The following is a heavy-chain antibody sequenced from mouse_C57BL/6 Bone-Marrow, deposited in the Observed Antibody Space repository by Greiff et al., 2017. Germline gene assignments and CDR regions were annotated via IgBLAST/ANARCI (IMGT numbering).Heavy chain of an antibody. Sequence: QVQLQQPGAELVMPGASVKLSCKASGYTFTSYWMHWVKQRPGQGLEWIGEIDPSDSYTNYNQKFKGKSTVTVDKSSSTAYMQLSSLTYEDSAVYYCARLMIYYDDDGAMYYWGQGTSVTVSS. CDR1: GYTFTSYW. CDR3: ARLMIYYDDDGAMYY. V-gene: IGHV1-69*01. D-gene: IGHD2-4*01. CDR2: IDPSDSYT. J-gene: IGHJ4*01.